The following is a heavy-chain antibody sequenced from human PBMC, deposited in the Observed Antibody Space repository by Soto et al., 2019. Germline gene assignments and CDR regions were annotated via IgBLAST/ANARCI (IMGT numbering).Heavy chain of an antibody. J-gene: IGHJ4*02. CDR1: GGSFTGYS. D-gene: IGHD6-13*01. CDR3: AREGVYQSDDY. Sequence: SETLSLTCAVYGGSFTGYSWTWIRQPPGKGLEWIGQINHSGSTIYSTSLKSRLTISVGTSKNQFSLELSSVTAADTAVYYCAREGVYQSDDYWGQGTLVTVS. CDR2: INHSGST. V-gene: IGHV4-34*01.